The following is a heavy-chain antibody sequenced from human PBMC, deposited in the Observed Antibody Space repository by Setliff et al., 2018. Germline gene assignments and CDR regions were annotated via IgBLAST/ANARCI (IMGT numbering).Heavy chain of an antibody. CDR2: INPGDGST. CDR3: AIENTAKNFWGEESDY. Sequence: GASVKVSCKASGYTFTTYYMHWVRQAPGQGLEWMGVINPGDGSTTYAQKFQGRVKMTRDTSTNTVYMQLNSLRFEDRAVYYCAIENTAKNFWGEESDYRGQGTLVTVSS. D-gene: IGHD3-3*01. J-gene: IGHJ4*02. CDR1: GYTFTTYY. V-gene: IGHV1-46*01.